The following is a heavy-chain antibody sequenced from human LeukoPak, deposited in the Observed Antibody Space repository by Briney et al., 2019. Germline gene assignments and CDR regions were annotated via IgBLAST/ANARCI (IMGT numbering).Heavy chain of an antibody. Sequence: GGSLRLSCAASGFTFSSYSMNWVRQAPGKGLEWVSSISSTSSHKYYTDSVKGRFTVSRDNAKNSLYLQMTSLRAEDTAVYYCAREFADSWGQGTLVIVSS. V-gene: IGHV3-21*01. CDR3: AREFADS. CDR1: GFTFSSYS. CDR2: ISSTSSHK. J-gene: IGHJ4*02.